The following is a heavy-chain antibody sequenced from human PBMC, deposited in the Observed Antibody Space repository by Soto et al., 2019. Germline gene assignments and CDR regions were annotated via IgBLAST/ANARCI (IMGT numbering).Heavy chain of an antibody. D-gene: IGHD2-15*01. Sequence: QLNLQESGSGLVKPSQTLSLTCAVSGASISSGGYTWSWIRQTPGKGLEWIGYIYYSGSTYYNPSLQSRVTISVDSSKNQISLKVNSVTVADTAVYYCARGDSDGLFDSWGQGTLVTVSS. V-gene: IGHV4-30-2*01. CDR2: IYYSGST. CDR1: GASISSGGYT. J-gene: IGHJ4*02. CDR3: ARGDSDGLFDS.